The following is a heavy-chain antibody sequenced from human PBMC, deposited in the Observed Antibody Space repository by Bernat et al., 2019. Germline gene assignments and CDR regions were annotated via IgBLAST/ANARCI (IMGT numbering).Heavy chain of an antibody. CDR1: GYTFTGYY. CDR2: INPNSGGT. D-gene: IGHD3-10*01. J-gene: IGHJ4*02. V-gene: IGHV1-2*04. Sequence: QVQLVQSGAEVKKPGASVKVSCKASGYTFTGYYMHWVRQAPGQGLEWMGWINPNSGGTNYAQKFQGWVTMTRDTSISTAYMERSRLRSDDTAVYYCAGDSSGGTSGSYYNAFDYWGQGTLVTVSS. CDR3: AGDSSGGTSGSYYNAFDY.